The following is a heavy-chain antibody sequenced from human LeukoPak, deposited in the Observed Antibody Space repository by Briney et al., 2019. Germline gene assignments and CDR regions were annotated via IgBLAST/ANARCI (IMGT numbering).Heavy chain of an antibody. V-gene: IGHV3-53*01. D-gene: IGHD4-17*01. CDR2: IYSGGST. CDR3: ARDSKAGDYALDY. J-gene: IGHJ4*02. CDR1: GFTVSSNY. Sequence: GGSLRLSCAASGFTVSSNYMSWVRQAPGEGVEWVSVIYSGGSTYYADSVKGRFTISRDNSKNTLYLQMNSLRAEDTAVYYCARDSKAGDYALDYWGQGTLVTVSS.